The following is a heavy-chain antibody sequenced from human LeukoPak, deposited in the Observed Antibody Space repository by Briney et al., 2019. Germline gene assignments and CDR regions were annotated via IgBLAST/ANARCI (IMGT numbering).Heavy chain of an antibody. CDR2: INHSGST. Sequence: SETLSLTCAVYGGSFSGYYWSWIRQPPGKGLEWIGEINHSGSTNYNPSLKSRVTISVDTSKNQFSLKLSSVTAADTAVYYCARVTTMIVVGLDAFDIWGQGTMVTVSS. V-gene: IGHV4-34*01. D-gene: IGHD3-22*01. CDR3: ARVTTMIVVGLDAFDI. J-gene: IGHJ3*02. CDR1: GGSFSGYY.